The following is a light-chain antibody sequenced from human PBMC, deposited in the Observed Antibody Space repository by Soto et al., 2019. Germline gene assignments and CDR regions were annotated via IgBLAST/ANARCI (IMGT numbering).Light chain of an antibody. CDR1: QSVSSD. J-gene: IGKJ1*01. Sequence: EIVMTQSPATLSVSPGERATLSCRASQSVSSDLAWYQQKPGQTPSLLIDAASTRATGIPARFSGSGSGTEFTLTSSSLQPDDFAVYYCQKYRNWPRTFGQGTKVEI. CDR3: QKYRNWPRT. V-gene: IGKV3-15*01. CDR2: AAS.